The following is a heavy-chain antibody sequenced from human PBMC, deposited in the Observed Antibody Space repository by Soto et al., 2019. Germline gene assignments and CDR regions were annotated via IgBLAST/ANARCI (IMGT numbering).Heavy chain of an antibody. D-gene: IGHD1-26*01. CDR3: AADRPQGELLNYYYGMDV. Sequence: EASVKVSCKASGFTFTSSAVQWVRQARVQRLEWIGWIIVGSGNTNYAQKFQERVTITRDMSTSTAYMELSSLRSEDTAVYYCAADRPQGELLNYYYGMDVWGQGTTVTVSS. V-gene: IGHV1-58*01. CDR1: GFTFTSSA. CDR2: IIVGSGNT. J-gene: IGHJ6*02.